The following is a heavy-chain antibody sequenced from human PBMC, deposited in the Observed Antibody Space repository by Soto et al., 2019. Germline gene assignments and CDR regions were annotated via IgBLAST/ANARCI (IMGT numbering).Heavy chain of an antibody. D-gene: IGHD6-19*01. Sequence: PSETLSLTCTVSGGSISSYYWSWIRQPPGKGLEWIGYIYYSGSTNYNPSLKSRVTISVDTSKNQFSLKLSSVTAADTAVYYCARDVGIAVAHYFDYWGQGTLVTVSS. CDR2: IYYSGST. V-gene: IGHV4-59*01. CDR3: ARDVGIAVAHYFDY. CDR1: GGSISSYY. J-gene: IGHJ4*02.